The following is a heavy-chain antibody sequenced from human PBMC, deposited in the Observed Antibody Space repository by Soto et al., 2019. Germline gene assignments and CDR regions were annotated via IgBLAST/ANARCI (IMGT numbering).Heavy chain of an antibody. J-gene: IGHJ6*02. V-gene: IGHV5-51*01. D-gene: IGHD3-16*01. CDR2: IYPGDSDT. CDR3: ARSIRGDRYDYYGMDV. CDR1: GYSFSTYW. Sequence: PGESLKISCQGSGYSFSTYWIGWVRRMPGKGLEWMGIIYPGDSDTRYSPSFQGQVTISADKSISTAYLQWSSLKASDTAMYYCARSIRGDRYDYYGMDVLGQGTTVTVSS.